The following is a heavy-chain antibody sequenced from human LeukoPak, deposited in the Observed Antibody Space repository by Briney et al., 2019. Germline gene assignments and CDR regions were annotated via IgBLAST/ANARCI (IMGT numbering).Heavy chain of an antibody. D-gene: IGHD4-17*01. J-gene: IGHJ4*02. V-gene: IGHV3-7*01. Sequence: GGSLRLSCAASGFTFNRYRMNWVRQAPGKGLEWVANINQDGSDKYYVDSVGGRFTISRDNANSSLFLQMNSLRVEDTAVYYCARSQSTMTTWSMDYWGRGTRVTVSS. CDR3: ARSQSTMTTWSMDY. CDR2: INQDGSDK. CDR1: GFTFNRYR.